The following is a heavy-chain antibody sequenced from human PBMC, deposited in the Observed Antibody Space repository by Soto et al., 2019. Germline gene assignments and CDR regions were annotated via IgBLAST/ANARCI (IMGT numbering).Heavy chain of an antibody. D-gene: IGHD6-13*01. CDR3: ARHDPVPKLQHGMGV. CDR1: SGSITGCY. CDR2: IYSAGNT. J-gene: IGHJ6*02. Sequence: SETLSLTCTVSSGSITGCYWSWMRQPPGGGLEWIGYIYSAGNTLYTPSLQSRVTISVDTSKNQFSLNLRSVTAADTAVYYCARHDPVPKLQHGMGVWGQGATVTVS. V-gene: IGHV4-59*01.